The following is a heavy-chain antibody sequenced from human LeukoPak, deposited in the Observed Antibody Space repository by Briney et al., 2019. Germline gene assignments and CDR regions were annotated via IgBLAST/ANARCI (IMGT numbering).Heavy chain of an antibody. J-gene: IGHJ4*02. CDR3: AKDGYSSSSLYFDY. Sequence: GGSLRLSCAASGFTFSSYAMSWVRQAPGKGLEWVSAISGSGGSAYYADSVKGRFTISRDNSKNTLYLQMNSLRAEDTAVYYCAKDGYSSSSLYFDYWGQGTLVTVSS. V-gene: IGHV3-23*01. CDR2: ISGSGGSA. CDR1: GFTFSSYA. D-gene: IGHD6-6*01.